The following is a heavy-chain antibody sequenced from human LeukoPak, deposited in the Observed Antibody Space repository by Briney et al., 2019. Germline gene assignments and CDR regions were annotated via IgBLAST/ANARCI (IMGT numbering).Heavy chain of an antibody. J-gene: IGHJ4*02. CDR3: ARGSYSGYDIDY. CDR2: IIPNSGGS. Sequence: ASLKVSCEASGYTFTGYSMHCVRQAPGQGLEWMGRIIPNSGGSNFAQNFQGRVTMTRDTSISTAYMELSRLRSDDTAVYYCARGSYSGYDIDYWGQGTLVTVSS. V-gene: IGHV1-2*06. D-gene: IGHD5-12*01. CDR1: GYTFTGYS.